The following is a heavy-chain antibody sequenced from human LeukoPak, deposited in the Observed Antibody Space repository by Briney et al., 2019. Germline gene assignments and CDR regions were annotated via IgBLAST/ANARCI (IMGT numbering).Heavy chain of an antibody. CDR1: GYSISSGYY. D-gene: IGHD6-13*01. J-gene: IGHJ6*03. V-gene: IGHV4-38-2*01. CDR2: IYHSGST. CDR3: ATKTAAGNYYYYYMDV. Sequence: TSETLSLTCAVSGYSISSGYYWGWIRQPPGKGLEWIGSIYHSGSTYYNPSLKSRVTISVDTSKNQSSLKLSSVTAADTAVYYCATKTAAGNYYYYYMDVWGKGTTVTVSS.